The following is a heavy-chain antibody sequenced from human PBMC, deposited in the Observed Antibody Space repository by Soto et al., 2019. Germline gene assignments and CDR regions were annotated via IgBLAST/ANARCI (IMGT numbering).Heavy chain of an antibody. CDR3: ARAVQGSYYYYMDV. D-gene: IGHD1-1*01. CDR1: GYTFTRYD. CDR2: MNPNSGNT. J-gene: IGHJ6*03. V-gene: IGHV1-8*01. Sequence: GASVKVSCKASGYTFTRYDINWVRQATGQGLEWMGWMNPNSGNTGYAQKFQGRVTMTRNTSISTAYMELSSLRSEDTAVYYCARAVQGSYYYYMDVWGRGTTVTVSS.